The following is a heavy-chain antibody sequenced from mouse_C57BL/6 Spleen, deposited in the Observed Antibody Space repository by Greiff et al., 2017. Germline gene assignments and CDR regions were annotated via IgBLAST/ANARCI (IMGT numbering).Heavy chain of an antibody. CDR2: ISYDGSN. Sequence: VQLKQSGPGLVKPSQSLSLTCSVTGYSITSGYYWNWIRQFPGNKLEWMGYISYDGSNNYNPSLKNRISITRDTSKNQFFLKLNSVTTEDTATYYCARDDYEGYYAMDYWGQGTSVTVSS. CDR3: ARDDYEGYYAMDY. J-gene: IGHJ4*01. CDR1: GYSITSGYY. V-gene: IGHV3-6*01. D-gene: IGHD2-4*01.